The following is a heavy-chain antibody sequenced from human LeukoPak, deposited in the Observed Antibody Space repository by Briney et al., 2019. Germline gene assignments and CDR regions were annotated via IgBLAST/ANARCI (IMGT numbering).Heavy chain of an antibody. V-gene: IGHV1-24*01. D-gene: IGHD6-6*01. J-gene: IGHJ3*02. CDR1: GYTLTELS. CDR3: ASVGGSSPLDAFDI. Sequence: ASVKVSCKVSGYTLTELSMHWVRQAPGKGLEWMGGFDPENGETIYAQKFQGRVTMTEDTSTDTAYMELSSLRSEDTAVYYCASVGGSSPLDAFDIWGQGTMVTVSS. CDR2: FDPENGET.